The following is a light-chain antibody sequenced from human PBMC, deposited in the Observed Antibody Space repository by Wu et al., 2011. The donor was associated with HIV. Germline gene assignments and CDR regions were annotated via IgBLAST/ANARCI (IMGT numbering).Light chain of an antibody. CDR3: QQYGSSPIT. CDR1: QIVSSSY. V-gene: IGKV3-20*01. Sequence: EIVLTQSPGTLSLSPGEGATLSCRASQIVSSSYLAWYQQIPGQAPRLLIYGASIRATAIPDRFSGSGSGTDFTLTISRLEPEDFAVYYCQQYGSSPITFGQGTRLDIK. J-gene: IGKJ5*01. CDR2: GAS.